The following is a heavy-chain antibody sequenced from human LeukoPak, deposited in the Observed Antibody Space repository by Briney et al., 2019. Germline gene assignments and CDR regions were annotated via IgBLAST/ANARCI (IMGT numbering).Heavy chain of an antibody. Sequence: SVTLSLTCTVSGGSISNYYWSWIRQPPGKRLEWIGYIYYSGSPNYSPSLKSRVTMSLDTSRNQFSLELSSVTAADTAVYYCTRTSASTAIDYWGPGTLVTVSS. CDR3: TRTSASTAIDY. CDR1: GGSISNYY. V-gene: IGHV4-59*01. CDR2: IYYSGSP. D-gene: IGHD4-17*01. J-gene: IGHJ4*02.